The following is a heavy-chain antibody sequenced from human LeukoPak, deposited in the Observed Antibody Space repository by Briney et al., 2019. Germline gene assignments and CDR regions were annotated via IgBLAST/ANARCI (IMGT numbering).Heavy chain of an antibody. CDR2: ITWNSDSI. Sequence: PGGSLRLSCAASGFTFSRYWMSWVRQAPGKGLEWVSGITWNSDSIDYADSVKGRFTISRDNAKNSLSLHMNSLRVEDTALYYCARGGISIFGVVIYMDVWGKGTTVTVSS. CDR3: ARGGISIFGVVIYMDV. V-gene: IGHV3-20*04. CDR1: GFTFSRYW. J-gene: IGHJ6*03. D-gene: IGHD3-3*01.